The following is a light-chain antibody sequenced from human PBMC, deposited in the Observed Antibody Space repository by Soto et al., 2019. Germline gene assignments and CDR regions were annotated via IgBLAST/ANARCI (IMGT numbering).Light chain of an antibody. Sequence: DIQLTQSPSFLSASVGDRVTITCRASQGISSYLAWYQQKPGKAPKLLIYAASTLQSGVPSRFSGSGSGTEFTLTLSSLQPEDFATYYCQPLNSYTRTTFGPGTKVDIK. CDR1: QGISSY. V-gene: IGKV1-9*01. CDR2: AAS. CDR3: QPLNSYTRTT. J-gene: IGKJ3*01.